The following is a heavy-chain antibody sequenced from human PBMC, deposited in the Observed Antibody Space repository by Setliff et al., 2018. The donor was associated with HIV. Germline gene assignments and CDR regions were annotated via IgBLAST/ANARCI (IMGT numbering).Heavy chain of an antibody. V-gene: IGHV3-30*03. CDR3: ARDAGGAGEYFDY. CDR2: MSYDGSNK. Sequence: PGGSLRLSCAASGFNFDAYAMHWVRQSPGKGLEWVAVMSYDGSNKYYSDSVKGRFTISRDNSKNTLYLQMNSLRAEDTAVYYCARDAGGAGEYFDYWGQGTLVTVSS. CDR1: GFNFDAYA. J-gene: IGHJ4*02. D-gene: IGHD7-27*01.